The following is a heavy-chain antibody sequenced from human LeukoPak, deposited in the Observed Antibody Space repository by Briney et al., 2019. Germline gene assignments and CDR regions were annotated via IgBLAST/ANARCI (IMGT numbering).Heavy chain of an antibody. D-gene: IGHD5-18*01. CDR1: GYTFTGYY. J-gene: IGHJ4*02. CDR2: INPNSGGT. V-gene: IGHV1-2*02. CDR3: ARSPMDTAMVPFDY. Sequence: GASVKVSCKSSGYTFTGYYMHWVRQAPGQGLEWMGWINPNSGGTNYAQKFQGRVTMTRDTSISTAYMELSRLRSDDTAVYYCARSPMDTAMVPFDYWGQGTLVTVSS.